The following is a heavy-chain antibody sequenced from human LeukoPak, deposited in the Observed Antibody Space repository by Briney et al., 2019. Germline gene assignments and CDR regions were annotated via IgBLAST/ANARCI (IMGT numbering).Heavy chain of an antibody. CDR2: INHSGST. Sequence: PSETLSLTCAVYGGSFSGYYWSWLRQPPGKGLEWVGEINHSGSTNYNPSLKSRVTISADKSKNKFSLKLSSVTAADTAVYYCARGRSYSTTRYYYYGMDVWGQGTTVTVSS. V-gene: IGHV4-34*01. J-gene: IGHJ6*02. CDR1: GGSFSGYY. D-gene: IGHD6-13*01. CDR3: ARGRSYSTTRYYYYGMDV.